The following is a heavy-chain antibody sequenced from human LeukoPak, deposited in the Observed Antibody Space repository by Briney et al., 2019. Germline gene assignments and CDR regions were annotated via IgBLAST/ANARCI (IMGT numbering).Heavy chain of an antibody. CDR1: GFTFSSYA. Sequence: PGGSLRLSCAASGFTFSSYAMSWVRQAPGKGLEWVANINQDGSENNYVDSVKGRFTISRDNARNTLYLQMNTLRVEDTAIYYCARGSAVVRGSFGDWGQGTLVTVSS. CDR2: INQDGSEN. CDR3: ARGSAVVRGSFGD. D-gene: IGHD3-10*01. V-gene: IGHV3-7*04. J-gene: IGHJ4*02.